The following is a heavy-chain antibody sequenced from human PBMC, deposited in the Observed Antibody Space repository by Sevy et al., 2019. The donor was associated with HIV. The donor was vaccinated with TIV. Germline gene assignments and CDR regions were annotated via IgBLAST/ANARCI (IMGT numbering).Heavy chain of an antibody. J-gene: IGHJ5*02. D-gene: IGHD4-4*01. CDR2: VIPIFSPA. CDR1: GGFFRSYV. V-gene: IGHV1-69*13. Sequence: AAVKVSCKASGGFFRSYVFSWVRQVPRQGLEWMGGVIPIFSPANYAQNFQDRVTISADESTSTAYMELSRLRSEDTAVYYCARGSYSVYPRFNWFDPWGQGTLVTVSS. CDR3: ARGSYSVYPRFNWFDP.